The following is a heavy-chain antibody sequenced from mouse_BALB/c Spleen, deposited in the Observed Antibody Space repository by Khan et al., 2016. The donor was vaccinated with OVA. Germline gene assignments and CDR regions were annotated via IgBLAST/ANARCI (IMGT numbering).Heavy chain of an antibody. CDR3: ARSCDGAWFAY. J-gene: IGHJ3*01. CDR1: GYTFSDYV. V-gene: IGHV1-77*01. CDR2: IYPGSGST. Sequence: QVQLQQPGPELVKPGASVKMSCKASGYTFSDYVISWVKLRTGQGLEWIGEIYPGSGSTYYNEKFKGKATLTADKSSNTAYMQLSSLTSEDSAVYFCARSCDGAWFAYWGQGTLVTVS.